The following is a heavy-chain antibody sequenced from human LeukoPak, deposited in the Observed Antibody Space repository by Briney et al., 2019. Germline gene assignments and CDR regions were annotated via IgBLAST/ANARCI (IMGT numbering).Heavy chain of an antibody. CDR1: GGSISSSSYY. V-gene: IGHV4-39*07. CDR3: ARVSVVYGMDV. Sequence: TTSETLSLTCTVSGGSISSSSYYWGWIRQPPGKGLEWIESIYYSGSTYYNPSLKSRVTILLATSKNQFSLKLSSVTAADTAVYYCARVSVVYGMDVWGRGTTVTVSS. CDR2: IYYSGST. J-gene: IGHJ6*02.